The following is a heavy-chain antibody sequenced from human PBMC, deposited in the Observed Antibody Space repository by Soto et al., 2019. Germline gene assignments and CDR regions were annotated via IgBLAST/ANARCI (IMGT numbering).Heavy chain of an antibody. CDR2: IYYIGNP. CDR1: GGSISSGSYS. CDR3: ATQEVGGSYVYTFDP. Sequence: SETLSLTCSVSGGSISSGSYSWGWIRQPPGKGLEWIGTIYYIGNPYYTPSLKSRLTISVDTSKNQLSLKLSSVTAADTAVYYCATQEVGGSYVYTFDPWGQGTLVTVS. J-gene: IGHJ5*02. D-gene: IGHD1-26*01. V-gene: IGHV4-39*01.